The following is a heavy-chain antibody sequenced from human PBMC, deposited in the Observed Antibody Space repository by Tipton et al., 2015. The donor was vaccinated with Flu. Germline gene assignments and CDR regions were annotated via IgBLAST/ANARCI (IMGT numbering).Heavy chain of an antibody. V-gene: IGHV1-69*06. CDR2: IIPIFGTX. CDR1: GGTFSSYA. J-gene: IGHJ4*02. Sequence: QLVQSGAEVKKPGSSVKVSXXASGGTFSSYAISWVRQAPGQGLEWMGGIIPIFGTXNYAQKFQGRVTITADKSTSTAYMELSSLRSEDTAVYYCATGGPXXGYSGYXFYKAYFDYWGQGTLVTVSS. CDR3: ATGGPXXGYSGYXFYKAYFDY. D-gene: IGHD5-12*01.